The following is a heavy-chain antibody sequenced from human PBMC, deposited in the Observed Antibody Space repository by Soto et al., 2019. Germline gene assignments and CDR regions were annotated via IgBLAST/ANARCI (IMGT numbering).Heavy chain of an antibody. V-gene: IGHV4-34*01. J-gene: IGHJ5*02. D-gene: IGHD3-3*01. CDR3: ARGWVVTYYDFWSGLRWFDP. Sequence: SETLSLTCAVYGGSFSGYYWSWIRQPPGKGLEWIGEINHSGSTNYNPSLKSRVTISVDTSKNQFSLKLSSVTAADTAVYYCARGWVVTYYDFWSGLRWFDPWGQGTLVTVSS. CDR1: GGSFSGYY. CDR2: INHSGST.